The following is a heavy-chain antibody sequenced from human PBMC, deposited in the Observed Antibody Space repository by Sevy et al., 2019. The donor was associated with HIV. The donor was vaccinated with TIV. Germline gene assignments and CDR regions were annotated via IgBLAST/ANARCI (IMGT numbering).Heavy chain of an antibody. Sequence: SETLSLTCTVSGGSISSSSYYWGWIRQPPGKGLEWIGSIYYSGSTYYNPSLKSRVTISVDTSKNQFFLKLSSVTAADTSVYYCARLFFAATWWYFDLWGRGTLVTVSS. J-gene: IGHJ2*01. V-gene: IGHV4-39*01. CDR2: IYYSGST. D-gene: IGHD2-15*01. CDR1: GGSISSSSYY. CDR3: ARLFFAATWWYFDL.